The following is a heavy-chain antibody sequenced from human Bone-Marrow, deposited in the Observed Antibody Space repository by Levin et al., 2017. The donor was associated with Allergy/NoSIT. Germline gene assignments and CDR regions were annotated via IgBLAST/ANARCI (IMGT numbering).Heavy chain of an antibody. Sequence: SCTVSGGSVPSSTYYWSWIRQPPGKGLEWIAYLYHGGSTNYNPSLKKRVTISVDTSRSQFSLRMSSVTAADTAVYYCARGAGYCSGGSCYEDAFDVWGRGTMVTVYS. D-gene: IGHD2-15*01. CDR2: LYHGGST. V-gene: IGHV4-61*01. J-gene: IGHJ3*01. CDR1: GGSVPSSTYY. CDR3: ARGAGYCSGGSCYEDAFDV.